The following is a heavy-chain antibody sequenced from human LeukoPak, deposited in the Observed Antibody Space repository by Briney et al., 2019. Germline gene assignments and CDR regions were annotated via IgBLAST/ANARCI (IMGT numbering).Heavy chain of an antibody. Sequence: GGSLRLSCAASGFTFGNYAMNWVRQAPGKGLEWVSTISGNGAFTYYADSVQGRFTISRDNSKNTLYLQMNSLRAEDTAVYYCAKIGSSTSTADYWGQGTLVTVSS. CDR2: ISGNGAFT. CDR1: GFTFGNYA. V-gene: IGHV3-23*01. J-gene: IGHJ4*02. CDR3: AKIGSSTSTADY. D-gene: IGHD2-2*01.